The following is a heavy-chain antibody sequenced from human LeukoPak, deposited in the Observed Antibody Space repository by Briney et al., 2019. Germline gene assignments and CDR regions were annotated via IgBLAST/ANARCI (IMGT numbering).Heavy chain of an antibody. CDR1: GFTFSSHW. D-gene: IGHD1-26*01. CDR2: IKQDGTEI. CDR3: ARDKVVGATFFDY. Sequence: GGSLRLSCAASGFTFSSHWMSWVRQAPGKGPEWVANIKQDGTEIYYMDSVKGRFTNSRDNAKNSLYLRMNSLRDEDTAVYYCARDKVVGATFFDYWGQGTLVTVSS. J-gene: IGHJ4*02. V-gene: IGHV3-7*01.